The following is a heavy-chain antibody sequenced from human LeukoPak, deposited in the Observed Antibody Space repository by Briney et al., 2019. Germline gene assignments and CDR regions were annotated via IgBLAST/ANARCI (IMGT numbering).Heavy chain of an antibody. Sequence: SETLSLTCDVYAESFSGYYWSWIRQPPGRGLEWIGEINHSGRTSYNPSLKSRVTISVDTSKNQFSLRLSSVTAADTAVYYCAKVLVAATHYLDSWGQGTLVTVSS. CDR1: AESFSGYY. CDR3: AKVLVAATHYLDS. V-gene: IGHV4-34*01. J-gene: IGHJ4*02. D-gene: IGHD2-15*01. CDR2: INHSGRT.